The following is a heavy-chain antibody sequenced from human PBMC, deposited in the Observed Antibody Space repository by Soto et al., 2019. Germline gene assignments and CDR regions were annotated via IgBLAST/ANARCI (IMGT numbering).Heavy chain of an antibody. Sequence: EVQLLESGGGLVQPGGSLRLSCAASGFTFRSYAMSWVRQAPGRGLECVSSIDGSGAGAYYADSVTGRFTLSRDNSKNTLDLQTNSLRAEDTAVYYCAKGDILTGSKEGWDYWGQGTLVTVSS. J-gene: IGHJ4*02. CDR3: AKGDILTGSKEGWDY. CDR1: GFTFRSYA. D-gene: IGHD3-9*01. CDR2: IDGSGAGA. V-gene: IGHV3-23*01.